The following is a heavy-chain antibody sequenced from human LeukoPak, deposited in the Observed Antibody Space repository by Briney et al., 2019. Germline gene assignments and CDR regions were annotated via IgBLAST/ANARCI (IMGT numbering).Heavy chain of an antibody. V-gene: IGHV4-4*07. CDR3: ARGPTTVTRAFDY. D-gene: IGHD4-17*01. CDR2: LYNNGST. J-gene: IGHJ4*02. CDR1: GGSLWSFY. Sequence: SETLSLTCTVSGGSLWSFYWSWVRQPAGKGLEWIGRLYNNGSTNYNPSLKSRVTMSVDTSKNQFSLNLNSVTAADTAVYYCARGPTTVTRAFDYWGQGTLVTVSS.